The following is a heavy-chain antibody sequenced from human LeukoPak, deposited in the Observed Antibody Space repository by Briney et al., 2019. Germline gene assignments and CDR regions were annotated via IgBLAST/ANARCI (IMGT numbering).Heavy chain of an antibody. V-gene: IGHV3-23*01. CDR3: AKNLLGSAAFSWYFDL. CDR1: GLTLSNYG. D-gene: IGHD1-26*01. Sequence: GGSLRLSCAASGLTLSNYGMSWVRQAPGKGLEWVSSITGSGGSTCVDSVQGRFTISRDNSKNALYLQMSSLRADDTAVYYCAKNLLGSAAFSWYFDLWGRGTLVTVSS. J-gene: IGHJ2*01. CDR2: ITGSGGST.